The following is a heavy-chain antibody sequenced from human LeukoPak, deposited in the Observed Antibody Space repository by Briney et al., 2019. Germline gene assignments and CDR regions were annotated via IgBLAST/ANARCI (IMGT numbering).Heavy chain of an antibody. CDR2: INTSGST. J-gene: IGHJ4*02. CDR3: AREGHTSSWCSGYYYFDY. D-gene: IGHD6-13*01. Sequence: SETLSLTCTVSGGSISSGSYFWTWIRQPAGKGLEWIGRINTSGSTNYNPSLKSRVTISVDTSKNQFSLKLSSVTAADTAVFYCAREGHTSSWCSGYYYFDYWGQGTLVTVSS. CDR1: GGSISSGSYF. V-gene: IGHV4-61*02.